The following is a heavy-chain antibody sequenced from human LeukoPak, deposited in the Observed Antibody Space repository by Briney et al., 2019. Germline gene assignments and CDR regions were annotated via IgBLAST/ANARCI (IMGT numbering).Heavy chain of an antibody. J-gene: IGHJ4*02. V-gene: IGHV1-2*02. CDR3: ARAHCSGGSCNFDY. Sequence: ASVKVSCKASGYTFTGYYMHWVRQAPGQGLEWMGWINPNSGGTNYAQKFQGRVTMTRDTSIGTAYMELSRLRSDDTAVYYCARAHCSGGSCNFDYWGQGTLVTVSS. D-gene: IGHD2-15*01. CDR2: INPNSGGT. CDR1: GYTFTGYY.